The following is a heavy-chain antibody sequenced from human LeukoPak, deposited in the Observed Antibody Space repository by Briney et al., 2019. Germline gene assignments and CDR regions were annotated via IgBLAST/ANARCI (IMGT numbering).Heavy chain of an antibody. CDR2: ISYDGSNK. J-gene: IGHJ4*02. CDR3: ARVWELPSLDY. CDR1: GFTFSSYA. V-gene: IGHV3-30*04. D-gene: IGHD1-26*01. Sequence: PGGSLRLSCAASGFTFSSYAMHWVRQAPGKGLEWVAVISYDGSNKYYADSVKGRFTISRDNSKNTLYLQMNSLRAEDTAVYYCARVWELPSLDYWGQGTLVTVSS.